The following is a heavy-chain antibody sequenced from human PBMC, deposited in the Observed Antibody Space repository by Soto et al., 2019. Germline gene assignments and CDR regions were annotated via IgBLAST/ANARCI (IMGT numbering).Heavy chain of an antibody. J-gene: IGHJ5*02. CDR1: GFTFSSYG. CDR2: IWYDGSNK. Sequence: GGSLRLSCAASGFTFSSYGMHWVRQAPGKGLEWVAVIWYDGSNKYYADSVKGRFTISRDNSKNTLYLQMNSLRAEDTAVYYCARGDSSSRSWFDPWGQGTLVTVSS. CDR3: ARGDSSSRSWFDP. V-gene: IGHV3-33*01. D-gene: IGHD6-6*01.